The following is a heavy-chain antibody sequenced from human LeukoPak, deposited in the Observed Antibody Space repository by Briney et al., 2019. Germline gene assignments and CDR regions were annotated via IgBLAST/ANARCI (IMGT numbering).Heavy chain of an antibody. V-gene: IGHV3-48*03. CDR3: AELGITMIGGV. CDR2: ISSSGSTI. CDR1: GFTFSSYE. D-gene: IGHD3-10*02. J-gene: IGHJ6*04. Sequence: GGSLRLSCAASGFTFSSYEMNWVRQAPGKGLEWVSYISSSGSTIYYADSVKGRFTISRDNAKSSLYLQMNSLRAEDTAVYYCAELGITMIGGVWGKGTTATISS.